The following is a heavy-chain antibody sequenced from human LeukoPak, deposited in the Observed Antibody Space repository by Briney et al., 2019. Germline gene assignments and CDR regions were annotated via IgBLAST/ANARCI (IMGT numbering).Heavy chain of an antibody. D-gene: IGHD2-21*01. CDR3: TRDRLPYCSSDCTMVNYYGVDV. CDR2: ISRSGTTI. CDR1: GFTFSDYF. V-gene: IGHV3-11*01. J-gene: IGHJ6*02. Sequence: TGGSLRLSCAASGFTFSDYFMSWIRQAPGKGLEWISQISRSGTTIYYADSVRGRFTISRDNAKNSLYLQMSSLRAEDTAVYYCTRDRLPYCSSDCTMVNYYGVDVWGQGTTVTVSS.